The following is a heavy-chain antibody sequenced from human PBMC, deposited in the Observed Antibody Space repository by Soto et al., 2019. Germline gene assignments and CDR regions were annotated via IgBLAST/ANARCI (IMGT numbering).Heavy chain of an antibody. J-gene: IGHJ4*02. Sequence: PSETLSLTCTVSGGSISSYYWSWIRQPPGKGLEWIGYIYYSGSTNYNPSLKSRVTIAVDTSKNQFSLRLNSVTAADTAVYYCARLGGYYQAFDQWGQGSLVTVSS. CDR2: IYYSGST. D-gene: IGHD3-22*01. CDR1: GGSISSYY. V-gene: IGHV4-59*08. CDR3: ARLGGYYQAFDQ.